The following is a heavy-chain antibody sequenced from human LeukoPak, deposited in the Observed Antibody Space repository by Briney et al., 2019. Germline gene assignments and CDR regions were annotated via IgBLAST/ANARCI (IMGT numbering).Heavy chain of an antibody. CDR3: ARVISLNSSGYKH. CDR2: INPNSGGT. Sequence: GASVKVSCKASGYTFTGYYMHWVRQAPGQGLEWMGWINPNSGGTNYAQKFQGRVTMTRDTSISTAYMELSRLRSDDTAVYYCARVISLNSSGYKHWGQGTLVTVSS. D-gene: IGHD3-22*01. CDR1: GYTFTGYY. V-gene: IGHV1-2*02. J-gene: IGHJ4*02.